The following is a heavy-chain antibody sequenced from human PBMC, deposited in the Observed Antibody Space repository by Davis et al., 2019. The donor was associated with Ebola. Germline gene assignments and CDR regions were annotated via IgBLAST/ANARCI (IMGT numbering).Heavy chain of an antibody. CDR3: ASFDSEIYDILTGDYYYGMDV. Sequence: HTGGSLRLSCAASGFTFSSYWMHWVRQAPGKGLVWVSRINSDGSSTSYADSVKGRFTISRDNAKNTLYLQMNSLRAEDTAVYYCASFDSEIYDILTGDYYYGMDVWGQGTTVTVSS. V-gene: IGHV3-74*01. CDR1: GFTFSSYW. D-gene: IGHD3-9*01. CDR2: INSDGSST. J-gene: IGHJ6*02.